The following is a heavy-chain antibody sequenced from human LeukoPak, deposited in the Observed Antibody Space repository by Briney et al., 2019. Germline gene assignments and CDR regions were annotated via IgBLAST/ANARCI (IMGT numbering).Heavy chain of an antibody. V-gene: IGHV5-51*01. CDR3: ARWIADCRSPSCYQPFDY. D-gene: IGHD2-2*01. J-gene: IGHJ4*02. CDR2: IHPGDSDT. Sequence: GESLKISCKGSGYSFPSYWIGWVRQMPGKGLEWMGIIHPGDSDTRYSPSFQGQVTISADKSISTTYLQWSSLKASDTAIYYCARWIADCRSPSCYQPFDYWGQGTLVTVSS. CDR1: GYSFPSYW.